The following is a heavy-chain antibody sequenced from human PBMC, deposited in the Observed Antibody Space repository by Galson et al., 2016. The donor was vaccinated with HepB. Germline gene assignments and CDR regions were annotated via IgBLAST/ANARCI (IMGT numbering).Heavy chain of an antibody. CDR3: AKEALGSGPLDV. CDR1: GFMFDEYA. D-gene: IGHD3-3*01. CDR2: ISWDSEAI. Sequence: SLRLSCAASGFMFDEYALHWVRQSPGKGLEWVSGISWDSEAIDYADSVKGRFIVSRDNARNSLYLEMTSLRPADTALYCAKEALGSGPLDVWGQGTAVTVSS. V-gene: IGHV3-9*01. J-gene: IGHJ6*02.